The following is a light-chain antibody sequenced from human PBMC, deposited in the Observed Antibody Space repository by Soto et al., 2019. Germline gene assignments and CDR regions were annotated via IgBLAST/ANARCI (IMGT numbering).Light chain of an antibody. Sequence: QSVLTQPASVSGSLGQSITISCTGTTRDIAGYNYISWYQQLPGKAPKLMIYQVTIRPSGISNRFSGSKSGNTASLTISGLQAEDEADYYCTSFSISTSLYVFGTGTKVTVL. CDR3: TSFSISTSLYV. CDR2: QVT. V-gene: IGLV2-14*01. J-gene: IGLJ1*01. CDR1: TRDIAGYNY.